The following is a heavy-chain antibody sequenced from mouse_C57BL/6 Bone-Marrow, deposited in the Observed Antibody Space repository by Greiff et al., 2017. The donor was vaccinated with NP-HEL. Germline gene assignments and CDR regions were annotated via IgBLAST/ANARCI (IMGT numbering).Heavy chain of an antibody. V-gene: IGHV10-1*01. CDR2: IRSKSNNYAT. J-gene: IGHJ2*01. CDR3: VSAGTGGGFDY. CDR1: GFSFNTYA. D-gene: IGHD4-1*01. Sequence: EVKLVESGGGLVQPKGSLKLSCAASGFSFNTYAMNWVRQAPGKGLEWVARIRSKSNNYATYYADSVKDRFTISRDDSESMLYLQMNNLKTEDTAMYYCVSAGTGGGFDYWGQGTTLTVSS.